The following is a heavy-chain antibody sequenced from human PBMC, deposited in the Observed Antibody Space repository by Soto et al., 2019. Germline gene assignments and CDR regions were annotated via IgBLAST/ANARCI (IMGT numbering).Heavy chain of an antibody. CDR2: IYYSGST. J-gene: IGHJ6*02. V-gene: IGHV4-39*01. Sequence: TRAIGCTVVHGTIIGIRYSGVSIRQPPGKGLEWIGSIYYSGSTYDNPSLKSRVTISVDTSKNQFSLKLSPVTAADTAAYYCARFDDFWSGTTYGMDVWGQATTVS. CDR3: ARFDDFWSGTTYGMDV. CDR1: HGTIIGIRYS. D-gene: IGHD3-3*01.